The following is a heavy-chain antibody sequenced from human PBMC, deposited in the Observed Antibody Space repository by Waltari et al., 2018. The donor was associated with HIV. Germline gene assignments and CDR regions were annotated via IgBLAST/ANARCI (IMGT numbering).Heavy chain of an antibody. D-gene: IGHD3-3*01. J-gene: IGHJ4*02. V-gene: IGHV4-39*01. CDR2: IYYSGIT. CDR1: GGPISSSSSY. Sequence: QLQLQESGPGLVKPSETLSLTCPVSGGPISSSSSYWGWIRQPPGEGLEWVGSIYYSGITYYNPSLKSRVTISVDTSKNQFSLKLSSVTAADTPVYYCARRGGGFWSGYPEDPFDYWGQGTLVTVSS. CDR3: ARRGGGFWSGYPEDPFDY.